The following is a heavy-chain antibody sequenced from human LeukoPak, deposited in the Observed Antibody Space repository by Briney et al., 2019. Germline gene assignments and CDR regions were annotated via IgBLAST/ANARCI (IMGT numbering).Heavy chain of an antibody. V-gene: IGHV1-2*02. CDR2: INPHSGGS. D-gene: IGHD3-9*01. J-gene: IGHJ5*02. CDR3: ARAEPGYLNRFDP. CDR1: GITFIDYY. Sequence: ASVKVSCKPSGITFIDYYIHWVRQAPGHGLEWVGWINPHSGGSKYAQKFQGRVTMTRDTSIGTAFMELSSLRSDDTGVYYCARAEPGYLNRFDPWGEGTLVTVSS.